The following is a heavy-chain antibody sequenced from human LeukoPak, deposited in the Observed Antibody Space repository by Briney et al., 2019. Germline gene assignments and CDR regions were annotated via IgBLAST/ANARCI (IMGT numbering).Heavy chain of an antibody. CDR1: GFTFSSYE. Sequence: GGSLRLSCAASGFTFSSYEMNWVRQAPGKGLEWVSYISSSGSTIYYADSVKGRFTISRDNAKNSLYQQMNGLRAEDTAVYYCARVHSATIAAAGFDYWGQGTLVTVSS. J-gene: IGHJ4*02. CDR2: ISSSGSTI. V-gene: IGHV3-48*03. CDR3: ARVHSATIAAAGFDY. D-gene: IGHD6-13*01.